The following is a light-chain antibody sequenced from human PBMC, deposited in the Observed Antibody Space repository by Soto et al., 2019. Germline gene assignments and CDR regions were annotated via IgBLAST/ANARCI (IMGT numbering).Light chain of an antibody. V-gene: IGKV3-15*01. J-gene: IGKJ2*01. CDR1: QSVSSN. CDR2: QTS. Sequence: EIVMTQSQVTLSVSPGERATLSCRASQSVSSNVAWYQQKPGQAPRLLIYQTSARATGIPGRFSGSGSGTDFTLTISNLQSEDFALYYCQHYSGWPPVFGQGTKVDIK. CDR3: QHYSGWPPV.